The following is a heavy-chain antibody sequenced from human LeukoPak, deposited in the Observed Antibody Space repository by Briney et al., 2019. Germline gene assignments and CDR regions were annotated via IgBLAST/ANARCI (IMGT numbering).Heavy chain of an antibody. J-gene: IGHJ6*03. CDR1: GNTFNNYA. D-gene: IGHD3/OR15-3a*01. Sequence: ASVKISCTTSGNTFNNYAIRWVRQAPGQGLEWLGGIIPVFGKARYADKFQGRVTITADKSTKTAYMELSSLRSEGTAVYYCARSNMISGYYYYMDVWGKGTTVTVSS. V-gene: IGHV1-69*06. CDR2: IIPVFGKA. CDR3: ARSNMISGYYYYMDV.